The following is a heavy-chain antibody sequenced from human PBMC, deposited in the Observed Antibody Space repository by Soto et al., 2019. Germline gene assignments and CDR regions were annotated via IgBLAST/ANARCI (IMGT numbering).Heavy chain of an antibody. CDR2: ISSSSSTI. CDR1: GFTFSSYS. D-gene: IGHD3-16*02. CDR3: ARDPDDYVWGSYRYTDYYYGMDV. J-gene: IGHJ6*02. Sequence: EVQLVESGGGLVQPGGSLRLSCAASGFTFSSYSMNWVRQAPGKGLEWVSYISSSSSTIYYADSVKGRFTISRDNAKNSLYLQLNSLRDDDTAVYYCARDPDDYVWGSYRYTDYYYGMDVWGQGTTVTVSS. V-gene: IGHV3-48*02.